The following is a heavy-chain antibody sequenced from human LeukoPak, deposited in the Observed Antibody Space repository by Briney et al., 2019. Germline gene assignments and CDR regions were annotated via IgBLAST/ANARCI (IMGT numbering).Heavy chain of an antibody. Sequence: PGRSLRLSCAASGFTFSSYGMHWVRQAPGKGLEWVAVISYDGSNKYYADSVKGRFTISRDNAKNSLYLQMNSLRAEDTALYYCAKDSRLEITMVRGVNGWFDPWGQGTLVTVSS. CDR3: AKDSRLEITMVRGVNGWFDP. CDR2: ISYDGSNK. J-gene: IGHJ5*02. V-gene: IGHV3-30*18. CDR1: GFTFSSYG. D-gene: IGHD3-10*01.